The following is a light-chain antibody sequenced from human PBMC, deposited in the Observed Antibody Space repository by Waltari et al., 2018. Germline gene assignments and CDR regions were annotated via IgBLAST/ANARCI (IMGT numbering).Light chain of an antibody. CDR3: QQYGSSPLMYT. V-gene: IGKV3-20*01. CDR2: GAS. CDR1: QSVSSSY. Sequence: EIVLTQSPGTLSLSPGERATLSCRASQSVSSSYLAWYQQKPGQAPRLLIYGASSRATGFPDRFSGSGSGTDFTLTISRLEPEDFAVYYCQQYGSSPLMYTFGQGTKLEIK. J-gene: IGKJ2*01.